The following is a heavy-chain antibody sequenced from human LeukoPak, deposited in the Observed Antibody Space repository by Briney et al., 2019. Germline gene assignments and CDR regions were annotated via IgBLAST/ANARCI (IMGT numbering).Heavy chain of an antibody. V-gene: IGHV3-23*01. CDR1: GFTFSSYA. Sequence: PGGSLRLSCAASGFTFSSYAMSWVRQAPGKGLEWVSAISGSGGSTYYADSVKGRFTISRDNSKNTLYLQMNSLRAEDTAVYYCAKRHAPPHCTGGVCYTWAFDYWGQGTLVTVSS. CDR2: ISGSGGST. D-gene: IGHD2-8*02. CDR3: AKRHAPPHCTGGVCYTWAFDY. J-gene: IGHJ4*02.